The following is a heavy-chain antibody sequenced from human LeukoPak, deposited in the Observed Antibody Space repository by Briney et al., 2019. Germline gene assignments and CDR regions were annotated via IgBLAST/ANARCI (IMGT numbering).Heavy chain of an antibody. CDR1: GFTFSTYV. Sequence: PGGSLRLSCADSGFTFSTYVMSWVRQAPGKGLEWMSTISGGGSSTYYADSVKGRFTISRDNSKNTLYLQMNSLRAGDTAVYYCAKRESSGKYFDYWGQGTLVTVSS. CDR2: ISGGGSST. CDR3: AKRESSGKYFDY. D-gene: IGHD6-19*01. V-gene: IGHV3-23*01. J-gene: IGHJ4*02.